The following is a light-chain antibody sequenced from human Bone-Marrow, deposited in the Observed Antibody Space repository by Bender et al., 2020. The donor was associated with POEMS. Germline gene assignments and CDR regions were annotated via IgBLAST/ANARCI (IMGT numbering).Light chain of an antibody. CDR3: QTWDSSTL. CDR1: QLGNKY. CDR2: QDI. V-gene: IGLV3-1*01. J-gene: IGLJ3*02. Sequence: SYELTQPPSVSVSPGQTATISCSGNQLGNKYVSWYQQKPGQSPVLVIFQDIKRPSGIPERFSGSNSGNTATLTISGTQAMDEADYYCQTWDSSTLFGGGTRLTVL.